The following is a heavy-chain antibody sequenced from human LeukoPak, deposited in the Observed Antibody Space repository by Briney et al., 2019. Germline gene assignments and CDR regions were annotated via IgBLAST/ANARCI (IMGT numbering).Heavy chain of an antibody. CDR1: GFTFSAYS. Sequence: GGSLRLSCAASGFTFSAYSMNWVRQAPGKGLEWVSFISSGSGHIYYADSLQGRFTISRDNAKNSLYLQMNSLRAEDTAVYYCARFFSSSWYPFDHWGQGTLVTVST. D-gene: IGHD6-13*01. CDR2: ISSGSGHI. J-gene: IGHJ4*02. CDR3: ARFFSSSWYPFDH. V-gene: IGHV3-21*01.